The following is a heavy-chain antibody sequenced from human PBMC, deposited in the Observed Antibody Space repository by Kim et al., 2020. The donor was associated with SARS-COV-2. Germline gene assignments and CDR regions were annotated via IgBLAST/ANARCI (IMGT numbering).Heavy chain of an antibody. CDR3: AAVGAVPYYYYGMDV. CDR1: GFTFTSSA. D-gene: IGHD6-19*01. J-gene: IGHJ6*02. Sequence: SVKVSCKASGFTFTSSAVQWVRQARGQRLEWIGWIVVGSGNTNYAQKFQERVTITRDMSTSTAYMELSSLRSEDTAVYYCAAVGAVPYYYYGMDVWGQGTTVTVSS. V-gene: IGHV1-58*01. CDR2: IVVGSGNT.